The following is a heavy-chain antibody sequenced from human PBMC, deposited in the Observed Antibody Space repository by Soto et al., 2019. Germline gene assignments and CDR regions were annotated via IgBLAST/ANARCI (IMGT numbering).Heavy chain of an antibody. CDR1: GFTVGINY. D-gene: IGHD2-2*02. CDR2: IYSAGST. J-gene: IGHJ5*02. CDR3: TTEERYCSSTSCYSNNWFDP. V-gene: IGHV3-66*01. Sequence: GGSLRLSCAASGFTVGINYMSWVRQAPGKGLEWVSLIYSAGSTYYAAPVKGRFTISRDDSKNTLYLQMNSLKTEDTAVYYCTTEERYCSSTSCYSNNWFDPWGQGTLVTVSS.